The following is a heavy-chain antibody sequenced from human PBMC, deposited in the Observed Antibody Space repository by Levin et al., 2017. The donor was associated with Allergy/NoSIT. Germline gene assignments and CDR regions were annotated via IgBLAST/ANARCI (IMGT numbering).Heavy chain of an antibody. D-gene: IGHD6-19*01. CDR3: ARGGTAVAGPRYYYYGMDV. Sequence: SVKVSCKASGGTFSSYAISWVRQAPGQGLEWMGGIIPIFGTANYAQKFQGRVTITADESTSTAYMELSSLRSEDTAVYYCARGGTAVAGPRYYYYGMDVWGQGTTVTVSS. J-gene: IGHJ6*02. V-gene: IGHV1-69*13. CDR1: GGTFSSYA. CDR2: IIPIFGTA.